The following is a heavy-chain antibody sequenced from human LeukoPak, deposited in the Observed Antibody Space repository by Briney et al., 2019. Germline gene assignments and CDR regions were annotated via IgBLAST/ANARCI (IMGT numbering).Heavy chain of an antibody. D-gene: IGHD5-18*01. V-gene: IGHV4-39*07. J-gene: IGHJ4*02. Sequence: SETLSLTCTVSGGSISSRSYYWGWIRQPPGKGLEWIGEINHSGSTNYNPSLKSRVTISVDTSKNQFSLKLSSVTAADTAVYYCARRKRGYSYGYYFDYWGQGTLVTVSS. CDR3: ARRKRGYSYGYYFDY. CDR1: GGSISSRSYY. CDR2: INHSGST.